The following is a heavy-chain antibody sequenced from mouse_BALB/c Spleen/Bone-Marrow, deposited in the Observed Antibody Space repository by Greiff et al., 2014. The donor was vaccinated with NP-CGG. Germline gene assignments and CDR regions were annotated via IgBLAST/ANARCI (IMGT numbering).Heavy chain of an antibody. V-gene: IGHV14-3*02. Sequence: VQLKESGAELVKPGASVKLSCTASGFNIKDTYMHWVKQRPEQGLEWIGRIDPANGNTKYDQKFQGKATITADTSSNTAYLQLSSLTSEDTAVYYCARWEYYAMDYWGQGTSVTVSS. J-gene: IGHJ4*01. D-gene: IGHD4-1*01. CDR2: IDPANGNT. CDR1: GFNIKDTY. CDR3: ARWEYYAMDY.